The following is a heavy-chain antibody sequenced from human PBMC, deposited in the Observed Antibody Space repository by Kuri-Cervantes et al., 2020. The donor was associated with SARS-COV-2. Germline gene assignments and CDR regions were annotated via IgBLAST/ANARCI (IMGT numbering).Heavy chain of an antibody. J-gene: IGHJ4*02. CDR1: GGSISSNGDY. Sequence: SETLSLTCTVSGGSISSNGDYWAWVRQPPGKALEWIGSIYYTETTYYRPSLKSRLTISIETSKSQFSLTLSAVTAADTAVYYCARLRRISMMVVGGPAFDSWGQGTLVTVSS. D-gene: IGHD3-22*01. V-gene: IGHV4-39*01. CDR3: ARLRRISMMVVGGPAFDS. CDR2: IYYTETT.